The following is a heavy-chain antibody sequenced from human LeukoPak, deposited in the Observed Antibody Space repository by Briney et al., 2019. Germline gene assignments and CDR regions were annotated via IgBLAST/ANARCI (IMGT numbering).Heavy chain of an antibody. CDR3: ARDMVRGDTRENLFDF. CDR1: GFTFSSYW. J-gene: IGHJ4*02. D-gene: IGHD3-10*01. Sequence: GGSLRLSCAASGFTFSSYWMYWVRQAPGKGLEWVSYISSSSSTIYYADSVKGRFTISRDNAKNSLYLQMNSLRAEDTAVYYCARDMVRGDTRENLFDFWGQGTLVTVSS. CDR2: ISSSSSTI. V-gene: IGHV3-48*01.